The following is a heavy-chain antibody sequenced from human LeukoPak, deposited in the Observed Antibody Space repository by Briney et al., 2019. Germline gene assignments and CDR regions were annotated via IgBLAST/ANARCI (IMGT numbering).Heavy chain of an antibody. V-gene: IGHV1-2*04. Sequence: ASVKVSCKASGYTFTGYYMHWVRQAPGQGLEWMGWINPNSGGTNYAQKFQGWVTMTRDTSISTAYMELSRLRSDDTAVYYCARAAYSGSYHYDYWGQGTLVTLSS. J-gene: IGHJ4*02. CDR3: ARAAYSGSYHYDY. CDR2: INPNSGGT. D-gene: IGHD1-26*01. CDR1: GYTFTGYY.